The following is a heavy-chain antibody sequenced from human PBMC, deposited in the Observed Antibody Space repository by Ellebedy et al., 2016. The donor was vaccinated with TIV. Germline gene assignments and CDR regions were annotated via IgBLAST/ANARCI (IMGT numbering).Heavy chain of an antibody. J-gene: IGHJ4*02. V-gene: IGHV3-64D*06. CDR2: INNNGGNT. D-gene: IGHD2-21*02. CDR3: VKDRGDIIRDFDY. CDR1: GFTFSHYA. Sequence: GESLKISCSASGFTFSHYAMHWVRQAPGKGLDYVSAINNNGGNTYYADSVKGRFTISRDSSKNTLYLQMSSLRPEDTAMYYCVKDRGDIIRDFDYWGQGTLVTVSS.